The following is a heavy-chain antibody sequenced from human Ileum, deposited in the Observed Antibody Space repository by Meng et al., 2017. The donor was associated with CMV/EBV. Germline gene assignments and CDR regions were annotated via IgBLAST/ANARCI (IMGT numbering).Heavy chain of an antibody. D-gene: IGHD5-12*01. J-gene: IGHJ4*02. Sequence: EVQLLQSGGGLVQPGGSLRLSCAASGFIFTTYGMTWVRQAPGKSLEWVSSISISGGTTYYADSVKGRFTISRDSSKNTLYLQMNSLRAEDTAVYYCAKERTTISFDYWGQGTLVTVSS. CDR3: AKERTTISFDY. V-gene: IGHV3-23*01. CDR2: ISISGGTT. CDR1: GFIFTTYG.